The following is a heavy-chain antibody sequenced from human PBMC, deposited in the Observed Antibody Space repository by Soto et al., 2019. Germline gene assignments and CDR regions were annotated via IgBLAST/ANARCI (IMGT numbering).Heavy chain of an antibody. D-gene: IGHD6-13*01. V-gene: IGHV4-61*08. J-gene: IGHJ6*02. CDR1: GGSMSSGGYY. CDR2: IYYSGST. Sequence: SETLSLTCTVSGGSMSSGGYYWSWIRQHPGKGLEWIGYIYYSGSTNYNPSLKSRVTISVDTSKNQFSLKLSSVTAADTAVYYCAREGVSSSWYNYYGMDVWGQGTTVTVSS. CDR3: AREGVSSSWYNYYGMDV.